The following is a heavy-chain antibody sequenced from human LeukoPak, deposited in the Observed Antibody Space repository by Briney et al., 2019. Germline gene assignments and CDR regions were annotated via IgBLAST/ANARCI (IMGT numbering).Heavy chain of an antibody. CDR2: ISAYNGNT. CDR3: ARGLVVPAAPGDAFDI. CDR1: GYTFTSCG. Sequence: ASVKVSCKASGYTFTSCGISWVRQAPGQGLEWMGWISAYNGNTNYAQKLQGRVTMTTDTSTSTAYMELRSLRSDDTAVYYCARGLVVPAAPGDAFDIWGQGTMVTVSS. J-gene: IGHJ3*02. V-gene: IGHV1-18*01. D-gene: IGHD2-2*01.